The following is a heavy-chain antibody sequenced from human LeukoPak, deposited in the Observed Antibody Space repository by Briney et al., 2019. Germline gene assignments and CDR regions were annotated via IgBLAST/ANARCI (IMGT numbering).Heavy chain of an antibody. J-gene: IGHJ4*02. CDR2: IKQDGSDK. CDR1: GFTFTKYW. CDR3: AREVWGPEY. Sequence: GGSLRLSCAASGFTFTKYWMTWARQAPGKGLEWVGNIKQDGSDKNYMDSVKGRFTISRDNTKNSVYLQMSSLRAEDTAVYYCAREVWGPEYWGQGTLVTVSS. V-gene: IGHV3-7*01. D-gene: IGHD1-14*01.